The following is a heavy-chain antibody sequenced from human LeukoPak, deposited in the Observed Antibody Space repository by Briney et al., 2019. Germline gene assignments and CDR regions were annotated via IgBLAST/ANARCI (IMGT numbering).Heavy chain of an antibody. CDR2: IYPGDSDT. CDR3: AIRGVSGDYFDY. D-gene: IGHD6-19*01. J-gene: IGHJ4*02. V-gene: IGHV5-51*01. CDR1: GYTFTTYW. Sequence: GESLKISCKGSGYTFTTYWIAWVRQMPGKGLEWMGIIYPGDSDTRYSPSFQGQVTISADKSINTAYLQWSSLEASDAAIYYCAIRGVSGDYFDYWGQGTLVTVSS.